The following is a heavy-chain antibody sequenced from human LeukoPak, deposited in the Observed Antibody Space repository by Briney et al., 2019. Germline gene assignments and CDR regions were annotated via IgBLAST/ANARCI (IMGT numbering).Heavy chain of an antibody. CDR1: GGTFSSYA. V-gene: IGHV1-69*05. D-gene: IGHD3-22*01. CDR3: ARVSNYDSSDY. J-gene: IGHJ4*02. Sequence: ASVKVSCKASGGTFSSYAISWVRQAPGQGLEWMGRIIPIFGTANYAQKFQGRVTFTTDESTSTAYMELSSLRSEDTAVYYCARVSNYDSSDYWGQGTLVTVSS. CDR2: IIPIFGTA.